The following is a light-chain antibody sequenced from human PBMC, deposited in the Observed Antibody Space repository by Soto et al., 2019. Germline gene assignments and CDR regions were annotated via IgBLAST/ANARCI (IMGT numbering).Light chain of an antibody. CDR2: HNN. CDR3: GSWDSSLSAYV. CDR1: ISNIGSNL. V-gene: IGLV1-51*01. J-gene: IGLJ1*01. Sequence: QSVLTQPPSVSAAPGQMVTISCSGSISNIGSNLVSWYRQYPGTVPRLLIYHNNERPSGTPDRFSGSKSGTSATLGITGLQTGDEADYYCGSWDSSLSAYVFGTGTKVTVL.